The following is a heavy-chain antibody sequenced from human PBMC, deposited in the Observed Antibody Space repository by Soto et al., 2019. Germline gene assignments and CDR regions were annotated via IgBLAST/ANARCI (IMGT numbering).Heavy chain of an antibody. V-gene: IGHV4-39*01. CDR2: IYYSGST. Sequence: SLTRTVVGGSSGSLSCYRVCIRKNQRKGMEWIGSIYYSGSTYYNPSLRSRVTISVDTSKNQFSLKLSSVTAADTAVYYCARHSSPLGSVVVVAAIPCWFAPWGQGSRVIVSS. D-gene: IGHD2-15*01. CDR1: GGSSGSLSCY. CDR3: ARHSSPLGSVVVVAAIPCWFAP. J-gene: IGHJ5*02.